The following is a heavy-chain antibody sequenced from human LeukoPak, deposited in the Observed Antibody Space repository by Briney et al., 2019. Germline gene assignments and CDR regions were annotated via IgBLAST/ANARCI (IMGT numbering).Heavy chain of an antibody. V-gene: IGHV1-2*02. CDR2: INPNSGGT. D-gene: IGHD3-3*01. CDR3: ARGGITIFGVVNFYY. CDR1: GYTFTGYY. Sequence: ASVTVTFKSSGYTFTGYYMHWVRQAPGQGLEWMGLINPNSGGTNYAQKFQGRVTMTRDTSISTAYMELSRLRSDDTAVYYCARGGITIFGVVNFYYWGQGTLVTVSS. J-gene: IGHJ4*02.